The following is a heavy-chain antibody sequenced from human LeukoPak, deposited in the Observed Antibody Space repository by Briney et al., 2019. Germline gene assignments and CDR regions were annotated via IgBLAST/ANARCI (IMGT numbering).Heavy chain of an antibody. V-gene: IGHV4-30-4*01. D-gene: IGHD3-10*01. CDR1: GSSMSSYH. CDR3: ASVDYYGSGSYYPY. CDR2: IYYSGST. J-gene: IGHJ4*02. Sequence: SETLSLTCTVSGSSMSSYHWSWLRQPPGKGLEWIGYIYYSGSTYYNPSLKSRVTISVDTSKNQFSLKLSSVTAADTAVYYCASVDYYGSGSYYPYWGQGTLVTVSS.